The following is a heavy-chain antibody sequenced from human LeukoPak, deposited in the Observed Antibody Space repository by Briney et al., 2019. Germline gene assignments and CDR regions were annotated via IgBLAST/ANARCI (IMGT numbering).Heavy chain of an antibody. D-gene: IGHD3-22*01. CDR1: GYRLTGYY. Sequence: ASVKVSCKASGYRLTGYYLHWVRQAPGQGLEWMGWINPDNAGREYALKVQGRVTMTRDTSVSTAYMELSRLRSDDRAVYYCGTTILRLNYYNTSGYYPYEAFDICGEGRTVSDCS. CDR2: INPDNAGR. V-gene: IGHV1-2*02. CDR3: GTTILRLNYYNTSGYYPYEAFDI. J-gene: IGHJ3*02.